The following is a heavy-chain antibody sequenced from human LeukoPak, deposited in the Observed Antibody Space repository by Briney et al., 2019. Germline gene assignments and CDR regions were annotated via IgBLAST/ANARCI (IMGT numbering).Heavy chain of an antibody. CDR1: GFTFSSYA. D-gene: IGHD2-2*01. J-gene: IGHJ4*02. CDR2: ISGSGGST. CDR3: ASTTDILGYCSSTSCAFDY. Sequence: GGSLRLSCADSGFTFSSYAMSWVRQAPGKGLEWVSAISGSGGSTYYADSVKGRFTISRDNSKNTLYLQMNSLRAEDTAVYYCASTTDILGYCSSTSCAFDYWGQGTLVTVSS. V-gene: IGHV3-23*01.